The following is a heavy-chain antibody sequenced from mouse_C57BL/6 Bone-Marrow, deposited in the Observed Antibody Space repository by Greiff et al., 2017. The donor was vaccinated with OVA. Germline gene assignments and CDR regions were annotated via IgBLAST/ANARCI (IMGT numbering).Heavy chain of an antibody. D-gene: IGHD1-1*01. CDR1: GFTFSDYG. V-gene: IGHV5-15*04. J-gene: IGHJ4*01. Sequence: EVKVVESGGGLVQPGGSLKLSCAASGFTFSDYGMAWVRQAPRQGPEWVAFISNLAYSIYYADTVTGRFTFSRENAKNTLYLEMSSLRSEDTAMYYCAGRGDYYGSSYDYYAMDYWGQGTSVTVSS. CDR2: ISNLAYSI. CDR3: AGRGDYYGSSYDYYAMDY.